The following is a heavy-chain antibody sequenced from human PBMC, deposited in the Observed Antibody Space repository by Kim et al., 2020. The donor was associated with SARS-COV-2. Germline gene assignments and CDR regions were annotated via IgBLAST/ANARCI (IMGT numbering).Heavy chain of an antibody. J-gene: IGHJ4*02. D-gene: IGHD3-22*01. CDR1: GGTFSSYA. CDR3: ARGSVYYDSSGYYPGRGFDY. Sequence: SVKVSCKASGGTFSSYAISWVRQAPGQGLEWMGRIIPILGIANYAQKFQGRVTITADKSTSTAYMELSSLRSEDTAVYYCARGSVYYDSSGYYPGRGFDYWGQGTLVTVSS. CDR2: IIPILGIA. V-gene: IGHV1-69*04.